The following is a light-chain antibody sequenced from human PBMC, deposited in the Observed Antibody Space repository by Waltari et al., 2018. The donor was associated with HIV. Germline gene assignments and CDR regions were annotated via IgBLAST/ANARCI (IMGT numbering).Light chain of an antibody. CDR3: AVWDGSLSAYV. V-gene: IGLV1-44*01. CDR2: ENN. J-gene: IGLJ1*01. CDR1: TSTIGRFN. Sequence: QSVLTQPPSASGAPGQRVTIPCSRRTSTIGRFNVPWYQQLPETAPKLLIHENNYRHSGVPDRFSGSKSGTSASLAISGLQSEDEADYYCAVWDGSLSAYVFGPGTKVTV.